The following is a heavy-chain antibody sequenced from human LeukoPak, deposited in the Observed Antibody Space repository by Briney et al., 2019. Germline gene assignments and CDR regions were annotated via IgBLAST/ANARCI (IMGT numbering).Heavy chain of an antibody. CDR3: ARLSAGAYLSDL. CDR1: GYNFIAYH. Sequence: ASVKVSCKPSGYNFIAYHVHWGREFPGQGLEWLGKVFANFEPATNAQKFQGRITLTRDTSTSTVYMEISSLRSEDTAIYYCARLSAGAYLSDLWGQGALVTVS. J-gene: IGHJ4*02. CDR2: VFANFEPA. V-gene: IGHV1-46*01. D-gene: IGHD2-8*01.